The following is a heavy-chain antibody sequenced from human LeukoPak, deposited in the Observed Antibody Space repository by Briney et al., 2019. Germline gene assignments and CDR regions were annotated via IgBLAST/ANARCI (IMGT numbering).Heavy chain of an antibody. D-gene: IGHD3-10*01. Sequence: SETLSLTCAVYGWSFSGYYWSWIRQPPGKGLEWIGEINHSGSTKYNPSSKSRVTISVGTSKNHFCLRLSSVTAADTAVYYCARGVRYPEAGGMDVWGEGSTLTVS. CDR2: INHSGST. V-gene: IGHV4-34*01. CDR3: ARGVRYPEAGGMDV. J-gene: IGHJ6*01. CDR1: GWSFSGYY.